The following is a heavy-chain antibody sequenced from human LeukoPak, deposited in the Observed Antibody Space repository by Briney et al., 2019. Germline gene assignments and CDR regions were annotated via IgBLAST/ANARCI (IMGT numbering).Heavy chain of an antibody. J-gene: IGHJ6*02. CDR2: ISAYNGNT. V-gene: IGHV1-18*01. D-gene: IGHD2-2*01. Sequence: ASVKVSCKASGYTFTSYGISWVRQAPGQGLEWMGWISAYNGNTNYAQKLQGRVTMTTGTSTSTAYMELRSLRSDDTAVYYCARSIVVVPAAMYYYYYGMDVWGQGTTVTVSS. CDR3: ARSIVVVPAAMYYYYYGMDV. CDR1: GYTFTSYG.